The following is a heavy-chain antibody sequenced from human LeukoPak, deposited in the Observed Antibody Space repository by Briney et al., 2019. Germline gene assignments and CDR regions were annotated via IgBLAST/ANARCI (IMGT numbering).Heavy chain of an antibody. D-gene: IGHD2-2*01. CDR1: GGTFSSYA. CDR3: ARPGGGYCSSTSCLPHPFDY. CDR2: IIPIFGTA. J-gene: IGHJ4*02. Sequence: SVKVSCKASGGTFSSYAISWVRQAPGQGLEWMGGIIPIFGTANYAQKFQGRVTITADESTSTAYMELSSLRSEDTAVYYCARPGGGYCSSTSCLPHPFDYWGQGTLVTVSS. V-gene: IGHV1-69*13.